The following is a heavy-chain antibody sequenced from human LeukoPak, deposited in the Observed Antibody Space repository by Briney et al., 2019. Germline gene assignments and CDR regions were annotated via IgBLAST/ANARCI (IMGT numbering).Heavy chain of an antibody. CDR2: ISSSSSYI. CDR1: GFTFSSYS. D-gene: IGHD5-12*01. V-gene: IGHV3-21*01. J-gene: IGHJ4*02. CDR3: AREVANSPDFDY. Sequence: PGGSLRLSCAASGFTFSSYSMNWVRQAPGKGLEWVSSISSSSSYIYYADSVKGRFTISRDNAKNTLYLQMNSLRAEDTAVYYCAREVANSPDFDYWGQGTLVTVSS.